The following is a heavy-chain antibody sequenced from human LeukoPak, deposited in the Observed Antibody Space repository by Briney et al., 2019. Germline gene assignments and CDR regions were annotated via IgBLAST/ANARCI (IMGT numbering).Heavy chain of an antibody. CDR1: GFTLSTYW. CDR2: INPDGSGK. V-gene: IGHV3-7*01. J-gene: IGHJ4*02. Sequence: GGSLRLSCEASGFTLSTYWMNWVRQVPGKGLDWVANINPDGSGKRYVDSVKGRFTIARDNADNSLSLQMNSLRAEDMAVYYCASWGAGGNSWGQGTLVAVSS. CDR3: ASWGAGGNS. D-gene: IGHD3-16*01.